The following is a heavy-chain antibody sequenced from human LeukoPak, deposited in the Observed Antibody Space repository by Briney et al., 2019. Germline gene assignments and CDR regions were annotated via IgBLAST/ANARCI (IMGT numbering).Heavy chain of an antibody. CDR2: IRSKAKSYAT. CDR1: GFTFSGSA. D-gene: IGHD3-3*01. J-gene: IGHJ4*02. CDR3: PRDCTIFGMVIIL. Sequence: PGGSLRLSCAASGFTFSGSAMHWVRQASGKGLEWVGRIRSKAKSYATAYAASVKGRYTISRDDSKNTAYLQIASLTAEYSSVYYCPRDCTIFGMVIILWGQGTLVTVSS. V-gene: IGHV3-73*01.